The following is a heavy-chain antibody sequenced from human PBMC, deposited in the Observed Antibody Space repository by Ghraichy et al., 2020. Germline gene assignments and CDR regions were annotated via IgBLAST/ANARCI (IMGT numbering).Heavy chain of an antibody. Sequence: ASVKVSCKASGYTFTSYGISWVRQAPGQGLEWMGWISAYNGNTNYAQKLQGRVTMTTDTSTSTAYMELRSLRSDDTAVYYCARDTPYSGSTQGPGVLTDYWGQGTLVTVSS. CDR2: ISAYNGNT. V-gene: IGHV1-18*01. D-gene: IGHD1-26*01. CDR1: GYTFTSYG. CDR3: ARDTPYSGSTQGPGVLTDY. J-gene: IGHJ4*02.